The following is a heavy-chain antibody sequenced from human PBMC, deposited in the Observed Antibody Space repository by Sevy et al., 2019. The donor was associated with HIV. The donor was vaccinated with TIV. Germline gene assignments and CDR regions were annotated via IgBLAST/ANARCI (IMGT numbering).Heavy chain of an antibody. Sequence: GGSLRLSCAASGFSFSWYWMSWVRQAPGKGLEWVGRIKSRHDGGTIDYAAPVKGRFTISRDDSTDMLYLQMDRLTSEDTAVYYCTKGIVGATWDWYDPWGQGTLVTVSS. J-gene: IGHJ5*02. CDR1: GFSFSWYW. CDR3: TKGIVGATWDWYDP. D-gene: IGHD1-26*01. V-gene: IGHV3-15*01. CDR2: IKSRHDGGTI.